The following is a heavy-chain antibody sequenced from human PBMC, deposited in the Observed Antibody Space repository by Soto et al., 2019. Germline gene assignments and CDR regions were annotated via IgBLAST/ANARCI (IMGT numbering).Heavy chain of an antibody. V-gene: IGHV4-4*07. J-gene: IGHJ4*02. Sequence: PSETLSLTCAVSGCSISSYYWGWIRQPAVKGLEWIGRIYTSGSTNYNPSLKSRVTMSVDTSKNQFSLKLSSVTAADTAVYYCARAQYYYDSSGYYWGGYFDYWGQGTLVTVSS. CDR3: ARAQYYYDSSGYYWGGYFDY. D-gene: IGHD3-22*01. CDR2: IYTSGST. CDR1: GCSISSYY.